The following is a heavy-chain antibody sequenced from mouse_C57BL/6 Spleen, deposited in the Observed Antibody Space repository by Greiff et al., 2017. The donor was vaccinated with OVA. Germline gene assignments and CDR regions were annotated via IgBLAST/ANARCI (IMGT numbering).Heavy chain of an antibody. Sequence: EVQLQQSGPELVKPGASVKMSCKASGYTFTDYNMHWVKQSHGKSLEWIGYINPNNGGTSYNQKFKGKATLTVNKSSSTAYMELRSLTSEDSAVYYCAREGTTVVAYYYAMDYWGQGTSVTVSS. J-gene: IGHJ4*01. V-gene: IGHV1-22*01. CDR2: INPNNGGT. CDR3: AREGTTVVAYYYAMDY. CDR1: GYTFTDYN. D-gene: IGHD1-1*01.